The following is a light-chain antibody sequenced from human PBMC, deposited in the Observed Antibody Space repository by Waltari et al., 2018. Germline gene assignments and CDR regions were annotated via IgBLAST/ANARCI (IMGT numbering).Light chain of an antibody. CDR2: EDS. CDR1: SSNIGNNY. V-gene: IGLV1-51*02. CDR3: GTWDSSLSGAV. Sequence: QSVLTQPPSVSAAPGQRGTISCPGGSSNIGNNYVYWYRQFPGTAPKLLIYEDSERPSGIPGRFSGSKSGTSATLDITGLQAGDEADYYCGTWDSSLSGAVFGGGTHLTVL. J-gene: IGLJ7*01.